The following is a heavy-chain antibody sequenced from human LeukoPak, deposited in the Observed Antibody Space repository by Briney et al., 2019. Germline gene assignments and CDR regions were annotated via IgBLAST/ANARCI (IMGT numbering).Heavy chain of an antibody. Sequence: GGSLRLSCAASGLTFSSYWMSWVRQAPGKGLEWVANIKQDGSEKYYVDSVKGRFTISRDNAKNSLYLQMNSLRAEDTAVYYCARDFRFLDDYWGQGTLVTVSS. CDR2: IKQDGSEK. CDR1: GLTFSSYW. D-gene: IGHD3-3*01. J-gene: IGHJ4*02. CDR3: ARDFRFLDDY. V-gene: IGHV3-7*01.